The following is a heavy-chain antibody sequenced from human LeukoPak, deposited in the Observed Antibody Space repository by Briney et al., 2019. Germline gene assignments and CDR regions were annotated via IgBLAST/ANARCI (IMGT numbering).Heavy chain of an antibody. D-gene: IGHD3-3*01. V-gene: IGHV3-23*01. CDR1: GFTFSSYA. CDR2: ISGSGGST. CDR3: AKEGGYDFWSGYYPDY. Sequence: GGSLRLSCAASGFTFSSYAMSWVRQAPGKGLEWVSAISGSGGSTYYADSVKGRFTISRDNSKKTLYLQMNSLRAEDTAVYYCAKEGGYDFWSGYYPDYWGQGTLVTVSS. J-gene: IGHJ4*02.